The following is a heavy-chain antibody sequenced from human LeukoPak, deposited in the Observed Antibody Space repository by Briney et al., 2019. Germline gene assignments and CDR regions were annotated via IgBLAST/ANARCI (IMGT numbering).Heavy chain of an antibody. CDR3: AKDLGDYSGTYYNSFDL. D-gene: IGHD1-26*01. CDR2: ISGSGVST. V-gene: IGHV3-23*01. CDR1: EFTVNSNY. Sequence: PGGSLRLSCAASEFTVNSNYMSWVRQAPGKELEWVSAISGSGVSTYYADSVKGRFTISRDNSRNTLYLQMNTLRAEDTAVYYCAKDLGDYSGTYYNSFDLWGQGTLVTVSS. J-gene: IGHJ5*02.